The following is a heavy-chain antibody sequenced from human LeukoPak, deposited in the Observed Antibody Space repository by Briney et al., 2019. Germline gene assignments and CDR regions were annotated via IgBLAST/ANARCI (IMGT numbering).Heavy chain of an antibody. Sequence: GGSLRLSCAASGLTFSIHWMNWVRQAPGKGLECVANINQDGSDKYYVDSVKGRFTISRDNTKNSLYLQMNSLRAEDTAVYYCARILGAAAGPRADYWGQGTLVTVSS. CDR2: INQDGSDK. CDR1: GLTFSIHW. CDR3: ARILGAAAGPRADY. D-gene: IGHD6-13*01. V-gene: IGHV3-7*01. J-gene: IGHJ4*02.